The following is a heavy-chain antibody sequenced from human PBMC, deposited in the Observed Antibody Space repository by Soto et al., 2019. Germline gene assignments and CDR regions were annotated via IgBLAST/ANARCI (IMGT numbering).Heavy chain of an antibody. V-gene: IGHV2-5*02. D-gene: IGHD3-3*01. CDR3: AHRVLRTVFGLVTTTAIYFDF. Sequence: QITLNESGPTVVRPTETLTLTCRFSGFSLTTSGVGVGWIRQSPGKAPEWLALIYWDDDKRYSASLKSRLTIPKDTSKSQVFLTVSDLDPTDTATYYCAHRVLRTVFGLVTTTAIYFDFWGQGTPVAVSS. CDR1: GFSLTTSGVG. J-gene: IGHJ4*02. CDR2: IYWDDDK.